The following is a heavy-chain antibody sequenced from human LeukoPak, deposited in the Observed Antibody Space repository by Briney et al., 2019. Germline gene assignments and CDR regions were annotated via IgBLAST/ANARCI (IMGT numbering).Heavy chain of an antibody. CDR2: IIPILGIA. Sequence: SVKVSCKASGGTFSSYAISWVRQAPGQGPEWMGRIIPILGIANYAQKFQGRVTITADKSTSTAYMELSSLRSEDTAVYYCARVDSSSWYSDYWGQGTLVTVSS. CDR3: ARVDSSSWYSDY. D-gene: IGHD6-13*01. J-gene: IGHJ4*02. V-gene: IGHV1-69*04. CDR1: GGTFSSYA.